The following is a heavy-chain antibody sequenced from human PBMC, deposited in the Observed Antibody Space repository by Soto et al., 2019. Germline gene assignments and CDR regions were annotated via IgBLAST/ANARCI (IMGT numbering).Heavy chain of an antibody. Sequence: QVQLQQWGAGLLKPSETLSLTCAVYGGSFSGYYWSWIRQPPGKGLEWIGEINHSGSTNYNPSLKSRVTISVDSSKCQFSLKLGSVTAADTAVYYCARAGYSSGLEGNWFDPWGQGTLVTVSS. J-gene: IGHJ5*02. V-gene: IGHV4-34*01. CDR1: GGSFSGYY. CDR2: INHSGST. CDR3: ARAGYSSGLEGNWFDP. D-gene: IGHD6-19*01.